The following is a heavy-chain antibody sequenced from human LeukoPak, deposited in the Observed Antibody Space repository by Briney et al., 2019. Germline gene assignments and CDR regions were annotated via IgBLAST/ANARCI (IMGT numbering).Heavy chain of an antibody. V-gene: IGHV3-30*18. D-gene: IGHD6-19*01. CDR1: GFTFSSYG. Sequence: PGGSLRLSCAASGFTFSSYGMHWVRQAPGKGLEWVAVISYDGSNKYYADSVKGRFTISRDNSKNTLYLQMNSLRAEDTAVYYCAKWTFSSDWSQSYYFDYWGQGTLVSVSS. CDR3: AKWTFSSDWSQSYYFDY. J-gene: IGHJ4*02. CDR2: ISYDGSNK.